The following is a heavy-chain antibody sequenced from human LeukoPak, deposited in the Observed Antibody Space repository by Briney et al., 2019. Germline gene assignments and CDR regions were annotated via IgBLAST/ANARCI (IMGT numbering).Heavy chain of an antibody. Sequence: GGSLRLSCAASGFTFSSYAMSWARQAPGKGLEWVSAISGSGGSTYYADSVKGRFTISRDNSKNTLYLQMNSLRAEDTAVYHCAKDWAAAGTGYYFDYWGQGTLVTVSS. CDR1: GFTFSSYA. D-gene: IGHD6-13*01. J-gene: IGHJ4*02. V-gene: IGHV3-23*01. CDR3: AKDWAAAGTGYYFDY. CDR2: ISGSGGST.